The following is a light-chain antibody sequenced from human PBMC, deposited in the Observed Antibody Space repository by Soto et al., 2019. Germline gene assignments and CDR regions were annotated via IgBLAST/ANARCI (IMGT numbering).Light chain of an antibody. CDR1: QSVDRY. V-gene: IGKV3-11*01. CDR2: DVS. Sequence: EVVLTQSPDTLSLSPGETATLSCRASQSVDRYVAWYQQKPGQALRLLIYDVSKRATGIPARFSGSGSETDFTLTISSLEPGDFAVYYCHQRSNWPLTFGGGTKLEIK. J-gene: IGKJ4*01. CDR3: HQRSNWPLT.